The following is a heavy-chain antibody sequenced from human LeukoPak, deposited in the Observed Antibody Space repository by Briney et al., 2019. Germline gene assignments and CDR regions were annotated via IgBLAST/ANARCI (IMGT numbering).Heavy chain of an antibody. CDR3: AKDDSGYSYGYAGPGDY. Sequence: GGSLRLSCAASGFTFSSYGMHWLRQAPGKGLVWVAFIRYDGSNKYYADSVKGRFTISRDNSKNTLYLQMNSLRAEDTAVYYCAKDDSGYSYGYAGPGDYWGQGTLVTVSS. CDR2: IRYDGSNK. D-gene: IGHD5-18*01. V-gene: IGHV3-30*02. CDR1: GFTFSSYG. J-gene: IGHJ4*02.